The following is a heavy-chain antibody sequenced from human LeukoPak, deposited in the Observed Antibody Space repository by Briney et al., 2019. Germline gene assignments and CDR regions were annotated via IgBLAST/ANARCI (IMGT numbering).Heavy chain of an antibody. CDR2: IIPIFGTA. V-gene: IGHV1-69*06. Sequence: GASVKVSCKASGGTFSSYAISWVRQAPGQGLEWMERIIPIFGTANYAQKFQGRVTITADKSTSTAYMELSSLRSEDTAVYYCATGGGCSSTSCYAETFDYWGQGTLVTVSS. J-gene: IGHJ4*02. D-gene: IGHD2-2*01. CDR3: ATGGGCSSTSCYAETFDY. CDR1: GGTFSSYA.